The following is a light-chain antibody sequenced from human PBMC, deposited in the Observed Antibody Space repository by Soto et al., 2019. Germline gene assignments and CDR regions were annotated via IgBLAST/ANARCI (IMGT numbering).Light chain of an antibody. CDR1: SSKIGSNT. V-gene: IGLV1-44*01. J-gene: IGLJ1*01. Sequence: QSVLTQPPSASGTPGQRVTISCSGSSSKIGSNTVNWYQQLPGTAPKLLIYSNNQRPSGVPDRFSGSKSGTSASLAISGLQFEYVADFYCAGWDDSLNVPVYVFGTGTKVTVL. CDR2: SNN. CDR3: AGWDDSLNVPVYV.